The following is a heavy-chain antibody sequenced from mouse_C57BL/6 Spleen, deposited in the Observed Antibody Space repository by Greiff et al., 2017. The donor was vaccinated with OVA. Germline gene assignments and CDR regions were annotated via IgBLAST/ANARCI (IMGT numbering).Heavy chain of an antibody. J-gene: IGHJ2*01. D-gene: IGHD1-1*01. Sequence: QVQLQQPGAELVKPGASVKLSCKASGYTFTSYWMHWVKQRPGQGLEWIGMIHPNSGSTNYNEKFKSKATLTVAKSASTAYMQLSSLTSEDSAVYYCAREGTTVPSYYFDYWGQGTTLTVSS. V-gene: IGHV1-64*01. CDR2: IHPNSGST. CDR3: AREGTTVPSYYFDY. CDR1: GYTFTSYW.